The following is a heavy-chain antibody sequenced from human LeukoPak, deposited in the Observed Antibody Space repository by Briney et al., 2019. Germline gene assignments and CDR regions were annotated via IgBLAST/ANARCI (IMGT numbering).Heavy chain of an antibody. CDR3: ASPYDSSGYGYDY. D-gene: IGHD3-22*01. V-gene: IGHV1-69*02. CDR2: IIPILGIA. Sequence: ASVKVSCKASGGTFSSYTISWVRQAPGQGLEWMGRIIPILGIANYAQKFQGRVTITADKSTSTAYMEPSSLRSEDTAVYYCASPYDSSGYGYDYWGQGTLVTVSS. J-gene: IGHJ4*02. CDR1: GGTFSSYT.